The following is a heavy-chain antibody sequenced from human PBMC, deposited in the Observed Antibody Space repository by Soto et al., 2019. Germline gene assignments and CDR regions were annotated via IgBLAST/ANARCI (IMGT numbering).Heavy chain of an antibody. CDR3: VSYRGAFYFDH. D-gene: IGHD4-4*01. V-gene: IGHV4-59*01. CDR2: VYYGGT. Sequence: PSETLSLTCTVSGGSMSSNYWSWIRQSPAKGLEWIDFVYYGGTNYNPSFESRVTMSVDTPKKQFSPELSDVTAADTAVYYCVSYRGAFYFDHWGQGTLVTVSS. J-gene: IGHJ4*02. CDR1: GGSMSSNY.